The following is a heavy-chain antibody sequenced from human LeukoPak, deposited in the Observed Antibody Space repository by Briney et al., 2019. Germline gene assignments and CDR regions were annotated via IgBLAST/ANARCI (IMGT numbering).Heavy chain of an antibody. CDR3: ARVTGYMIEDYFDY. D-gene: IGHD3-22*01. V-gene: IGHV4-59*01. Sequence: SETLSLTCTVSGGSISSYYWICIPQPPGKYLEWIGYTYYSGTTNYNPSLKSRVTISVDTYKNQSSLKLRSVTAADTAVYYCARVTGYMIEDYFDYWGQGTLVTVSS. CDR1: GGSISSYY. CDR2: TYYSGTT. J-gene: IGHJ4*02.